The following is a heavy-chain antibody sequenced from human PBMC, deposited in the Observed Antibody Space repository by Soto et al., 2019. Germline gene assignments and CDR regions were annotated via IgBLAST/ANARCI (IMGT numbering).Heavy chain of an antibody. Sequence: QITLKESGPTVVKPTQTLTLTCTCTGFSLKTGGVGVGWIRQPPGKALEWLALIYWDDDRRYSPSLKSRLTITRDISKNQVVLTMTYMGPVDTATYYCPHAMIAAPGSFDYWGQGTLVTVSS. J-gene: IGHJ4*02. CDR3: PHAMIAAPGSFDY. V-gene: IGHV2-5*02. CDR2: IYWDDDR. D-gene: IGHD6-13*01. CDR1: GFSLKTGGVG.